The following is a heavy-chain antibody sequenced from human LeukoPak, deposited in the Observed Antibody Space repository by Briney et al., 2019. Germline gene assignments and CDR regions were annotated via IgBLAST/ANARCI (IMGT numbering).Heavy chain of an antibody. J-gene: IGHJ4*02. D-gene: IGHD6-19*01. V-gene: IGHV4-38-2*02. CDR3: ARERAAAVALDY. Sequence: SETLSLTCTVAGYSISSDYYWGWIRQSPGKGLEWIGSIYHTGTTYYNPSLKSRVTISVDTSKNQFSLKLSSVTAADTAVYYCARERAAAVALDYWGQGTLVTVSS. CDR2: IYHTGTT. CDR1: GYSISSDYY.